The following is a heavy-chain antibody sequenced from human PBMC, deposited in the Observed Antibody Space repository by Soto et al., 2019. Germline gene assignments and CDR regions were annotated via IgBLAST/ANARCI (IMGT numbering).Heavy chain of an antibody. V-gene: IGHV5-10-1*01. Sequence: PGESLKISCKGSGYSFTSYWISWVRQMPGKGLEWMGRIDPSDSYTNYSPSFQGHVTISADKSISTAYLQWSSLKASDTAMYYCASQSIYCTNGVCQFTDYWGQGTLVTVSS. J-gene: IGHJ4*02. D-gene: IGHD2-8*01. CDR2: IDPSDSYT. CDR3: ASQSIYCTNGVCQFTDY. CDR1: GYSFTSYW.